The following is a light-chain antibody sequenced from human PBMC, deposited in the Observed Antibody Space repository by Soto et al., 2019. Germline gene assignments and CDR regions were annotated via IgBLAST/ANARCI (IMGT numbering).Light chain of an antibody. V-gene: IGLV2-14*01. J-gene: IGLJ3*02. CDR2: EVS. Sequence: SVLTQPASVSGSPGQSITISCTGTSSDVGAYNYFSWYQQHPGKAPKLMIYEVSNRPSGVSNRFSGSKSGNTASLTISGPQAEDEGDYYCSSYTTSRTLEVFGGGTKVTVL. CDR3: SSYTTSRTLEV. CDR1: SSDVGAYNY.